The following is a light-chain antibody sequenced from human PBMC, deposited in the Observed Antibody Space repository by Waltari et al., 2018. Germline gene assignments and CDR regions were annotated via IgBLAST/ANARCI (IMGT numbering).Light chain of an antibody. CDR2: YRS. Sequence: SYVLTQPPSVSVAPGETASITCGGDNIGSYSVYWYQQKPGQAPVLVIFYRSDRRSGITGRISGSNSGNTGTLTITSGKAGDEARYYSQVWHADIDPGVFGTGTEVTVL. V-gene: IGLV3-21*04. CDR3: QVWHADIDPGV. CDR1: NIGSYS. J-gene: IGLJ1*01.